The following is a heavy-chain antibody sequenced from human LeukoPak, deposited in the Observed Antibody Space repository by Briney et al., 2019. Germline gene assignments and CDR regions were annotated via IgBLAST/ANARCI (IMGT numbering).Heavy chain of an antibody. CDR3: RSADYDYVWGNGAFDI. J-gene: IGHJ3*02. CDR1: GGSISSGGYY. D-gene: IGHD3-16*01. Sequence: SETLSLTCTVSGGSISSGGYYGSWIRQHPGKGLEWIGYIYYSGSTYYNPSLKSRVTISVDTSKNQFSLKLNSVTAADTAVYYCRSADYDYVWGNGAFDIWGQGTMVTVSS. V-gene: IGHV4-31*03. CDR2: IYYSGST.